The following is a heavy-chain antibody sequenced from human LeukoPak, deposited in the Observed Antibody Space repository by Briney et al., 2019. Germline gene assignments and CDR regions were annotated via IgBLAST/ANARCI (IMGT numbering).Heavy chain of an antibody. V-gene: IGHV3-53*01. CDR3: ARGSNT. CDR2: IYSDGNT. J-gene: IGHJ4*02. D-gene: IGHD2/OR15-2a*01. Sequence: GGSLRLSCAASGFSVSSNYMSWVRQAPGKGLEWVSLIYSDGNTYYADSVKGRFAISRDNSKNTLYLQMSSLRAEDTAVYYCARGSNTWGQGTLVTVSS. CDR1: GFSVSSNY.